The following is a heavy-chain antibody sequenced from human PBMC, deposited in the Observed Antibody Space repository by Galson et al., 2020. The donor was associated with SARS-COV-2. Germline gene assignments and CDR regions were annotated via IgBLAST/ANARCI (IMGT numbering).Heavy chain of an antibody. V-gene: IGHV4-30-4*07. Sequence: SQTLSLTCAVSGGSISSGGYSWSWIRQPPGTGLEWIGYIYYSGSTYYNPSLKSRVTISVDTSKNQFSLKLSSVTAADTAVYYCARVTQFTIFGVVIRGDYFDYWGQGTLVTVSS. CDR1: GGSISSGGYS. CDR2: IYYSGST. CDR3: ARVTQFTIFGVVIRGDYFDY. J-gene: IGHJ4*02. D-gene: IGHD3-3*01.